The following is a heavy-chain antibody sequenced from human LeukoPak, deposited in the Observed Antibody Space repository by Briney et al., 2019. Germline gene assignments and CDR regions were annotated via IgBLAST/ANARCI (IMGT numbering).Heavy chain of an antibody. CDR2: IYYSGST. Sequence: SQTLSLTCTVSGGSISSGDYYWSWIRQPPGKGLEWIGYIYYSGSTYYNPSLKSRVTISVDTSKNQFSLKLSSVTAADTAVYYCARGGCSSTSCLDYWGQGTLVTVSS. D-gene: IGHD2-2*01. V-gene: IGHV4-30-4*01. J-gene: IGHJ4*02. CDR1: GGSISSGDYY. CDR3: ARGGCSSTSCLDY.